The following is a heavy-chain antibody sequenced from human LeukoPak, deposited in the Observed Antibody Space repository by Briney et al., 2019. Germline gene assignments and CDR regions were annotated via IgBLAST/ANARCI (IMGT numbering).Heavy chain of an antibody. Sequence: SETLSLTCEVYGTSFSGYSWSWSRQPPGKGLEWIGEINHSGNTNYNPSLNSRVTMSLDESKNQLSLNLTSVTAADTAIYYCSRESGAFCPFGYWGQGTLVTVPP. J-gene: IGHJ4*02. CDR2: INHSGNT. CDR3: SRESGAFCPFGY. V-gene: IGHV4-34*01. D-gene: IGHD1-26*01. CDR1: GTSFSGYS.